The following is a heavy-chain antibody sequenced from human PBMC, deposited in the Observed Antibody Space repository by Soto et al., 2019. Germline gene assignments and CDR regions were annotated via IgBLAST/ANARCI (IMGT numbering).Heavy chain of an antibody. Sequence: EVQLLESGGDMVQPGGSLRLSCAASGFTFTSYAMTWVRQGPGKGLGWVSSIGTTTGDMLYADSVKGRFTISRDNSRNTLYLQMNSLRTEDTAIYYCAKRSPSGTYYFDCWGQGTLVTVSS. J-gene: IGHJ4*02. V-gene: IGHV3-23*01. CDR3: AKRSPSGTYYFDC. D-gene: IGHD1-26*01. CDR2: IGTTTGDM. CDR1: GFTFTSYA.